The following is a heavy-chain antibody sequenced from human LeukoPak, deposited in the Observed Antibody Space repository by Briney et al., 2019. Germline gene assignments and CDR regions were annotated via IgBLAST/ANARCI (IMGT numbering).Heavy chain of an antibody. CDR2: INPNSGGT. J-gene: IGHJ3*02. Sequence: ASVKVSCKASGYTFTGCYMHWVRQAPGQGLEWMGWINPNSGGTNYAQKFQGWVTMTRDTSISTAYMELSRLRSDDTAVYYCARDQLLWFGESIGAFDIWGQGTMVTVSS. CDR1: GYTFTGCY. CDR3: ARDQLLWFGESIGAFDI. V-gene: IGHV1-2*04. D-gene: IGHD3-10*01.